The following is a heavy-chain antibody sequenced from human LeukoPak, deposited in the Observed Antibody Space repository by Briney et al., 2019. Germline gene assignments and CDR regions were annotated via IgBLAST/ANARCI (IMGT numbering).Heavy chain of an antibody. CDR3: TTEGLC. CDR2: VKSKTDGGSR. V-gene: IGHV3-15*01. CDR1: GFTFSEAW. J-gene: IGHJ4*02. Sequence: GGSLRLSCAASGFTFSEAWMSWVRQAPGKGLEWIGRVKSKTDGGSRDYARLAEGRFIISRDDSKNTLYLEMNSLKTDDTAVYYCTTEGLCWGQGTLVTVSS.